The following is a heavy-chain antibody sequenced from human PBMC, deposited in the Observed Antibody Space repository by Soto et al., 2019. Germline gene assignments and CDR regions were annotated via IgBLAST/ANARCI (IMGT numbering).Heavy chain of an antibody. CDR3: ARAHYGDFGYGMDV. V-gene: IGHV4-30-2*01. D-gene: IGHD4-17*01. CDR2: IYDSGFT. CDR1: GGSISSGGSS. J-gene: IGHJ6*02. Sequence: SLTCAVSGGSISSGGSSWSWIRQPPGKGLEWIGYIYDSGFTYYNPSLKSRVTISVDRSKNQFSLKLSSVTAADTAVYYCARAHYGDFGYGMDVWGQGTTVTVSS.